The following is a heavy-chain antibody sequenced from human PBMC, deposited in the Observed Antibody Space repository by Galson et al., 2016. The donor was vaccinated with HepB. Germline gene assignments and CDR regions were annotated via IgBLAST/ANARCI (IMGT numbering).Heavy chain of an antibody. J-gene: IGHJ4*02. CDR1: GFTFSTYA. CDR3: ELNYGFFDY. CDR2: ISYVGSNE. Sequence: SLRLSCAASGFTFSTYAMHWVRQAPGKGLEWVAVISYVGSNEYYADSVKGRFTISRDNSKNTLYLQMNSLRAGDTAFYYCELNYGFFDYWGQGIAVTVSP. D-gene: IGHD4-17*01. V-gene: IGHV3-30*04.